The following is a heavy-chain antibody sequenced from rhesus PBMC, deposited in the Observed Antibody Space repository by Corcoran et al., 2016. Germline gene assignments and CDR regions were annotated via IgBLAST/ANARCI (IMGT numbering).Heavy chain of an antibody. V-gene: IGHV4-127*01. CDR3: VRHPEHANFEYRFPV. D-gene: IGHD4-17*01. J-gene: IGHJ5-1*01. Sequence: GQLQESGPGLVKPSETLSLTCSVSGYSISSGYGWSWIRQPPGKGTEWIGDIGGSDGATNNNPSLKSRVTISKDTSKNQFSLKLTSVVAADTAVYYCVRHPEHANFEYRFPVWGAGVLVTVSS. CDR1: GYSISSGYG. CDR2: IGGSDGAT.